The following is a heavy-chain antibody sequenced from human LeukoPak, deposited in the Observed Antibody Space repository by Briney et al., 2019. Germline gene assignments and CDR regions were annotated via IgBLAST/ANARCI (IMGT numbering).Heavy chain of an antibody. CDR2: INHSGST. CDR1: EFSVGSNY. J-gene: IGHJ4*01. D-gene: IGHD5-18*01. V-gene: IGHV4-34*01. CDR3: ARVPRGYSYGYGY. Sequence: GSLRLSCAASEFSVGSNYMTWVRQAPGKGLEWIGEINHSGSTNYNPSLKSRVTISVDTSKNQFSLKLSSVTAADTAVYYCARVPRGYSYGYGYWGTITLVTVSS.